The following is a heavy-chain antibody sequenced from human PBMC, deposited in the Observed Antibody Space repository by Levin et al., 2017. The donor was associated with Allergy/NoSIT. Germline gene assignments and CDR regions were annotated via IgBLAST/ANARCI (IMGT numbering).Heavy chain of an antibody. Sequence: ASVKVSCKASGYTFTGYYMHWVRQAPGQGLEWMGWINPNSGGTNYAQKFQGRVTMTRDTSISTAYMELSRLRSDDTAVYYCARDRGYCSSTSCYYSGMDVWGQGTTVTVSS. CDR2: INPNSGGT. D-gene: IGHD2-2*01. J-gene: IGHJ6*02. CDR3: ARDRGYCSSTSCYYSGMDV. V-gene: IGHV1-2*02. CDR1: GYTFTGYY.